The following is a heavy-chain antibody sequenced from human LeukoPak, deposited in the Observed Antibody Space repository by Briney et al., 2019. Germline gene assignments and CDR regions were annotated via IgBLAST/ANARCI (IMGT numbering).Heavy chain of an antibody. V-gene: IGHV4-34*01. Sequence: PSETLSLTCAVYGGSFSGYYWSWLHQPPGKGLEWIGEINHSGSTNYNPSLKSRVTISVDTSKNQFSLKLSSVTAADTAVYYCARGADSSVLGPDFDYWGQGTLVTVSS. J-gene: IGHJ4*02. CDR3: ARGADSSVLGPDFDY. D-gene: IGHD3-22*01. CDR2: INHSGST. CDR1: GGSFSGYY.